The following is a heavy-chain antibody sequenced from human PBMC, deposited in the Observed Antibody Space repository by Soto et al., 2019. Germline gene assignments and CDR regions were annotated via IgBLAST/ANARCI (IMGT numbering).Heavy chain of an antibody. CDR1: GGSFSGYY. CDR3: ARGYSSSWTPRY. V-gene: IGHV4-34*01. Sequence: SETLSLTCAVYGGSFSGYYWSWIRQPPGKGLEWIGEINHSGSTNYNPSLKSRVTISVDTSKNQFSLKLSSVTAADTAVYYCARGYSSSWTPRYWGQGTLVTVSS. CDR2: INHSGST. J-gene: IGHJ4*02. D-gene: IGHD6-13*01.